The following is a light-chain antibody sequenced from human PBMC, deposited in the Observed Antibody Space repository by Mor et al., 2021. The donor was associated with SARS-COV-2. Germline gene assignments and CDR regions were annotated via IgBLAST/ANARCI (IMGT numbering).Light chain of an antibody. CDR2: QDR. CDR3: QAWDSRTGV. V-gene: IGLV3-1*01. Sequence: QSPVLVIYQDRNRPSGIPERFSGSNSGNTATLTISGTQAMDEADYYCQAWDSRTGVFGTGTKVTV. J-gene: IGLJ1*01.